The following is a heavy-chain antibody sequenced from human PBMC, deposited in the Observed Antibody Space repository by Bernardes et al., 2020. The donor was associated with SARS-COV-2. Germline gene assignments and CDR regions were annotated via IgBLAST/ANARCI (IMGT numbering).Heavy chain of an antibody. J-gene: IGHJ4*02. Sequence: GGSLRLSCAASGFTFSNYGMHWVRQAPGKGLEWVSVISFDGRDKYYRDSVKGRFTISRDNSKSTLYLQMTYLREEDTAVYYCAKVFSNTWYDNFDNWGQGTLVTVSS. CDR1: GFTFSNYG. CDR3: AKVFSNTWYDNFDN. V-gene: IGHV3-30*18. D-gene: IGHD6-13*01. CDR2: ISFDGRDK.